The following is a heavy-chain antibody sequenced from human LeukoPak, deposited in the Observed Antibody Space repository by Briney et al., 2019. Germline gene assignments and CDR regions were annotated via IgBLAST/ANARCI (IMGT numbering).Heavy chain of an antibody. CDR2: INPNSGGT. D-gene: IGHD3-10*01. V-gene: IGHV1-2*06. CDR1: GGTFSSYA. Sequence: ASVKVSCKASGGTFSSYAISWVRQTPGQGLEWMGRINPNSGGTNYAQKFQGRVTMTRDTSISTAYMELSRLRSDDTAVYYCARASDYGSGSYYKPYYFDYWGQGTLVTVSS. J-gene: IGHJ4*02. CDR3: ARASDYGSGSYYKPYYFDY.